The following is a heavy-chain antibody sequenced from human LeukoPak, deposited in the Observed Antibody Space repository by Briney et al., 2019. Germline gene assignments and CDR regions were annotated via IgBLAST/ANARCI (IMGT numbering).Heavy chain of an antibody. J-gene: IGHJ4*02. D-gene: IGHD3-3*01. CDR3: AKDHWSGYYFVAPSFDY. CDR1: GFTFSSYW. CDR2: IKQDGSEK. Sequence: GGSLRLSCAASGFTFSSYWMSWVRQAPGKGLEWVANIKQDGSEKYYVDSVKGRFTISRDNAKNSLYLQMNSLRAGDTAVYYCAKDHWSGYYFVAPSFDYWGQGTLVTVSS. V-gene: IGHV3-7*03.